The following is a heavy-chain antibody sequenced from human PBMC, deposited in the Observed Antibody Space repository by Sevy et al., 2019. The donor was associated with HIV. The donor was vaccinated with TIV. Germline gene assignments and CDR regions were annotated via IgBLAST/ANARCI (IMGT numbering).Heavy chain of an antibody. CDR3: AKDRKVLLVVYAIPFDALDI. CDR2: IRYDGSTR. Sequence: GGSLRLSCAASGFSFSAYGMHWVRQAPGKGLEWVTFIRYDGSTRYYADSVKGRFTISRDNLRSTLYLEMNSLRAEDTAVYYCAKDRKVLLVVYAIPFDALDIWGQGTMVTVSS. V-gene: IGHV3-30*02. CDR1: GFSFSAYG. J-gene: IGHJ3*02. D-gene: IGHD2-8*02.